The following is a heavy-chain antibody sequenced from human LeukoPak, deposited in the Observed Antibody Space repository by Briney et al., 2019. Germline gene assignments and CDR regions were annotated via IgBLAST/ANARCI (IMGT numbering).Heavy chain of an antibody. D-gene: IGHD5-18*01. CDR2: INPNSGGT. Sequence: ASVKVSCKASGYTFTSYYIHWVRQAPGQGLEWMGWINPNSGGTNFAQQFQGRVTMTRDTSISTAYMELSNLKSDDTAMYYCARLGYNYGFDWGQGTLVTVSS. CDR1: GYTFTSYY. J-gene: IGHJ4*02. CDR3: ARLGYNYGFD. V-gene: IGHV1-2*02.